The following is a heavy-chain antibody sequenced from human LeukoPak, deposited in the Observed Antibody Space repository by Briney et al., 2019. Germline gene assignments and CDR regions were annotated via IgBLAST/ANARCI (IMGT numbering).Heavy chain of an antibody. Sequence: SETLSLTCTVSGGSISSYYWSWIRQPPGKGLEWIGYIYYSGSTTYNPSLKSRVTISVDASKNQFSLKLNSVTAADTAVYYCARCTSTSCYNFDYWGQGSLVTVSS. CDR2: IYYSGST. D-gene: IGHD2-2*02. CDR3: ARCTSTSCYNFDY. CDR1: GGSISSYY. V-gene: IGHV4-59*08. J-gene: IGHJ4*02.